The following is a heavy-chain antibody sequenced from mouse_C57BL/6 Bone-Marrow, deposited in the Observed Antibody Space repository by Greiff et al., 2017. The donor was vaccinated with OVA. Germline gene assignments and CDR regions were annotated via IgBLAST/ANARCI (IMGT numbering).Heavy chain of an antibody. V-gene: IGHV1-82*01. CDR2: IYPGDGDT. D-gene: IGHD1-1*01. Sequence: VHLVESGPELVKPGASVKISCKASGYAFSSSWMNWVKQRPGKGLEWIGRIYPGDGDTNYNGKFKGKATLTADKSSSTAYMQLSSLTSEDSAVYFCARDYYGSRGDYWGQGTTLTVSS. CDR3: ARDYYGSRGDY. CDR1: GYAFSSSW. J-gene: IGHJ2*01.